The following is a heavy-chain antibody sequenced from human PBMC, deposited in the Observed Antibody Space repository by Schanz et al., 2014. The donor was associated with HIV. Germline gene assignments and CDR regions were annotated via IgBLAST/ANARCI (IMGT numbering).Heavy chain of an antibody. CDR3: AKDRLDGSYYLDY. V-gene: IGHV3-23*04. D-gene: IGHD1-26*01. CDR2: ISGSGGGT. J-gene: IGHJ4*02. CDR1: GYTFTSFA. Sequence: EVQLVESGGGLVKPGGSLRLSCAASGYTFTSFAMSWVRQAPGKGLEWVSSISGSGGGTYYADSVKGRFTISRDISKNTLFLQMNSLRADDTAVYYCAKDRLDGSYYLDYWGQGTLVTVSA.